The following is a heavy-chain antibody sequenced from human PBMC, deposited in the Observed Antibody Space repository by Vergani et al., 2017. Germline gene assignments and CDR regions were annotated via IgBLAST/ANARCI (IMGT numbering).Heavy chain of an antibody. CDR2: IYYSGST. J-gene: IGHJ5*02. D-gene: IGHD5-12*01. Sequence: QVQLQESGPGLVKPSETLSLTCTVSGGSISSYYWSWIRQPPGKGLEWIGYIYYSGSTNYNPSLKSRVTRSVDTSKNQFSLKLSSVTAAYTAVYYCARGGDIGGWFDPWGQGTLVTVSS. CDR3: ARGGDIGGWFDP. V-gene: IGHV4-59*01. CDR1: GGSISSYY.